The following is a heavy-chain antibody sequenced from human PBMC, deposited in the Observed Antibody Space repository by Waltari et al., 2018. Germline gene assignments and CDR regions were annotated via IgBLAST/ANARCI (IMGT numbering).Heavy chain of an antibody. D-gene: IGHD6-13*01. CDR3: AREKVEQQLDY. CDR1: GGSISSSSYY. V-gene: IGHV4-39*07. CDR2: IYYSGVT. Sequence: QLQLQESGPGLVKPSETLSLTCTVSGGSISSSSYYWGWIRQPPGKGLEWIGSIYYSGVTYYNPSLKSRVTISVDTSKNQFSLKLSSVTAADTAVYYCAREKVEQQLDYWGQGTLVTVSS. J-gene: IGHJ4*02.